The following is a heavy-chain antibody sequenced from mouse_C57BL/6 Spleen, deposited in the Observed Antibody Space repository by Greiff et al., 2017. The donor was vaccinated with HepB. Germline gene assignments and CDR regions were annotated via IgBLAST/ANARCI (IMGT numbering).Heavy chain of an antibody. J-gene: IGHJ3*01. CDR3: ARVSSSGGFAY. CDR1: GYAFSSSW. Sequence: QVQLQQSGPELVKPGASVKISCKASGYAFSSSWMNWVKQRPGKGLEWIGRIYPGDGDTNYNGKFKGKATLTADKSSSTAYMQLSSLTSEDSAVYFCARVSSSGGFAYWGQGTLVTVSA. V-gene: IGHV1-82*01. CDR2: IYPGDGDT. D-gene: IGHD3-2*02.